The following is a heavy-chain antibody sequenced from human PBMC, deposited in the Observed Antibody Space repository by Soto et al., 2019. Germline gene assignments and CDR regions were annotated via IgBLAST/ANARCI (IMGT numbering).Heavy chain of an antibody. D-gene: IGHD5-12*01. CDR2: ISDSSGTI. CDR3: ERGGAATILGDP. CDR1: GFTFSSYS. V-gene: IGHV3-48*02. Sequence: GGSLRLSCAASGFTFSSYSMNWVRQAPGKGLEWLSYISDSSGTIYYAASVKGRFIISRDNAKNSLYLQMNSLRDDDTAVYYCERGGAATILGDPWGQGTLVTVSS. J-gene: IGHJ5*02.